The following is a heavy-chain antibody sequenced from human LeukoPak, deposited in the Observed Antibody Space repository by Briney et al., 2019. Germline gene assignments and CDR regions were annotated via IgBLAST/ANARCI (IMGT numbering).Heavy chain of an antibody. CDR1: GGSFSGYY. V-gene: IGHV4-34*01. Sequence: PSETLSLTCAVYGGSFSGYYWSWIRQPPGKGLEWIGEINHSGSTNYNPSLKSRVTISVDTSKNQFSLKLSSVTAADTAVYCCATERGYSYGPFDYWGQGTLVTVSS. J-gene: IGHJ4*02. CDR2: INHSGST. CDR3: ATERGYSYGPFDY. D-gene: IGHD5-18*01.